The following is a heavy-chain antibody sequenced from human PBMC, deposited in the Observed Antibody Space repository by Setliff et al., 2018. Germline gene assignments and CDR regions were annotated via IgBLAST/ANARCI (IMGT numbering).Heavy chain of an antibody. V-gene: IGHV4-34*01. D-gene: IGHD5-12*01. CDR3: AGTPAGGTTWLSPFDY. CDR2: INHRGTT. CDR1: GDSFSDYY. J-gene: IGHJ4*02. Sequence: PSETLSLTCAVYGDSFSDYYWSWIRQPPGKGLEWIEEINHRGTTNYSPSLRSRVTISIDTSKNQFSLKMTSVTAADTALYYGAGTPAGGTTWLSPFDYWGQGTLVTVSS.